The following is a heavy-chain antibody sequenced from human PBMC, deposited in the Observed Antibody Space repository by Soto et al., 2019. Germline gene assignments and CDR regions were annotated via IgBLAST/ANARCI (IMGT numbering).Heavy chain of an antibody. V-gene: IGHV4-59*01. D-gene: IGHD3-22*01. CDR2: IYYEST. CDR1: GGSISSYY. Sequence: PSGALSPTCIVSGGSISSYYWGLIREPPGKGLEWIGYIYYESTNYNPSLKSRVIISVDTSRNQFSLRLSSVTAADTAVYYCARAYYDTSGYSLDPWGQGTLVTVSS. CDR3: ARAYYDTSGYSLDP. J-gene: IGHJ5*02.